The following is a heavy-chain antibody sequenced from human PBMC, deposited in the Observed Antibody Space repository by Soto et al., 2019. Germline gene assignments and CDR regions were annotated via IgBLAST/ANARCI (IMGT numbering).Heavy chain of an antibody. J-gene: IGHJ4*02. CDR1: GGSISSSSYY. CDR2: IYYSGST. Sequence: PSETLSLTCTVSGGSISSSSYYWGWIRQPPGKGLEWIGSIYYSGSTYYNPSLKSRVTISVDTSKNQFSLYLQMNSLRAEDTAVYYCARGYGRNFDYWGQGTLVTVSS. V-gene: IGHV4-39*01. D-gene: IGHD5-18*01. CDR3: ARGYGRNFDY.